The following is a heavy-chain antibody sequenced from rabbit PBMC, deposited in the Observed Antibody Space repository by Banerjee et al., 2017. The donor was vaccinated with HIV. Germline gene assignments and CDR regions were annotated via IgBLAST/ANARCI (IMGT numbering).Heavy chain of an antibody. CDR2: IGTSSGNT. CDR3: ARDPGGTNDL. J-gene: IGHJ3*01. D-gene: IGHD3-1*01. Sequence: QSLEESGGDLVKPEGSLTLTCTASGFSFSSRHYMCWVRQAPGKGLEWIGCIGTSSGNTWYASWAKGRFTISKSTSLSTVTLQMTSLTAADTATYFCARDPGGTNDLWGQGTLVTVS. V-gene: IGHV1S40*01. CDR1: GFSFSSRHY.